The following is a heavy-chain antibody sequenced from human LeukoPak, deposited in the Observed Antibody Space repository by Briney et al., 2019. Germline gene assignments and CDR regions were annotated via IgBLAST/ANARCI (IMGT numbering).Heavy chain of an antibody. V-gene: IGHV1-69*13. CDR1: GGTFSSYA. CDR3: ARVSYYDSILGAFDI. J-gene: IGHJ3*02. D-gene: IGHD3-22*01. Sequence: SVKVSCKASGGTFSSYAISWVRQAPGQGLEWMGGIIPIFGTANYAQKFQGRVTITSDESTSTAYMELSSLRSEDTAVYYCARVSYYDSILGAFDIWGQGTMVTVSS. CDR2: IIPIFGTA.